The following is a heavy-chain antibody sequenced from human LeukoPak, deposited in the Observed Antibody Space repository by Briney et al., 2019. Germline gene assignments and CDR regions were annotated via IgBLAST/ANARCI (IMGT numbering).Heavy chain of an antibody. CDR1: GYTFTSYG. D-gene: IGHD3-16*02. CDR2: ISAYNGNT. V-gene: IGHV1-18*01. Sequence: ASVKVSCKASGYTFTSYGISWVRQAPGQGLEWMGWISAYNGNTNYAQKLQGRVTMTTDTSTSTAYMELRSLRSDDTAVYYCARDLGYYVCGSYRLWGQGTLVTVSS. J-gene: IGHJ4*02. CDR3: ARDLGYYVCGSYRL.